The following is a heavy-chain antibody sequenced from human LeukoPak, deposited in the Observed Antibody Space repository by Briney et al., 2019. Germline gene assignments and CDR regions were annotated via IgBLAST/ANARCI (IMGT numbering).Heavy chain of an antibody. CDR2: IYYSGST. Sequence: SETLSLTCTVSGGSISSSSYYWGWIRQPPGKGLEWIGSIYYSGSTYYNPSLKSRVTISVDTSKNQFSLKLSSVTAADTAVYYCARHPDLRDGYNTGRDYWGQGTLVTVSS. CDR3: ARHPDLRDGYNTGRDY. V-gene: IGHV4-39*01. J-gene: IGHJ4*02. D-gene: IGHD5-24*01. CDR1: GGSISSSSYY.